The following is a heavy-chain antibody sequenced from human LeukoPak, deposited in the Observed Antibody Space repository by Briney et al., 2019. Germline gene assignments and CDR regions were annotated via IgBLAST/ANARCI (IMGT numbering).Heavy chain of an antibody. CDR2: FLYSGST. J-gene: IGHJ4*02. D-gene: IGHD3-22*01. CDR1: GGSVSSGTYY. CDR3: ARASITMIVAT. Sequence: ETLSLTCTVSGGSVSSGTYYWSWVRQPPGKGLEWIGNFLYSGSTHYNPSLKSRVTISVDTSKNQFSLNLSSVTVADTAVYFCARASITMIVATWGQGSLVTVSS. V-gene: IGHV4-61*01.